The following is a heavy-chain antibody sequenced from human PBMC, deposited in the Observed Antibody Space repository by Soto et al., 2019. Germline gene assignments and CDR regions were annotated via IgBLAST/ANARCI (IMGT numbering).Heavy chain of an antibody. CDR3: SSYTYYDSGLRRGDAFDI. V-gene: IGHV3-30*03. Sequence: VQLVESGGGLVKPGGSLRLSCAASGFTFSSYGMHWVRQAPGKGLEWVAVISYDGSNKYYADSVKGRFTISRDNSKNTLYLQMNSLRAEDTAVYYCSSYTYYDSGLRRGDAFDIWGQGTMVTVSS. D-gene: IGHD3-3*01. CDR1: GFTFSSYG. J-gene: IGHJ3*02. CDR2: ISYDGSNK.